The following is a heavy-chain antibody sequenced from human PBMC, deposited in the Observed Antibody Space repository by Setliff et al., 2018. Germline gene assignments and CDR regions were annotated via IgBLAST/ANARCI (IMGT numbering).Heavy chain of an antibody. CDR2: INHSGTT. V-gene: IGHV4-34*01. CDR3: ARGRNIAIRLLDS. CDR1: GGSISSYY. D-gene: IGHD6-6*01. J-gene: IGHJ4*02. Sequence: SETLSLTCTVSGGSISSYYWSWIRQAPGKGLEWIGEINHSGTTNYTPSLKSRVTISIDTSKNQFSLNMRSVTAADTAIYYCARGRNIAIRLLDSWGQGNLVTVSS.